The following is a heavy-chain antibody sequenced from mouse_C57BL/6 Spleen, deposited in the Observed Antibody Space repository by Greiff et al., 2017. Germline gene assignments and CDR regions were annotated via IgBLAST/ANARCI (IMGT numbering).Heavy chain of an antibody. CDR2: IDPSDSYT. CDR3: ARSSGSSYLAY. J-gene: IGHJ3*01. V-gene: IGHV1-50*01. Sequence: QVQLQPPGAELVKPGASVKLSCKASGYTFTSYWMQWVKQRPGQGLEWIGEIDPSDSYTNYNQKFKGKATLTVDTSSSTAYMQLSSLTSEDSAVYYCARSSGSSYLAYWGQGTLVTVSA. CDR1: GYTFTSYW. D-gene: IGHD1-1*01.